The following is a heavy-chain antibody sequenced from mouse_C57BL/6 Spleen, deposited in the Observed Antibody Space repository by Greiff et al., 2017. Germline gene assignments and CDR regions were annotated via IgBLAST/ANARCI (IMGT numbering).Heavy chain of an antibody. Sequence: VVESGEGLVKPGGSLKLSCAASGFTFSSYAMSWVRQTPEKRLEWVAYISSGGDYIYYADTVKGRFTISRDNARNTLYLQMSSLKSEDTAMYYCTREGTVDYAMDYWGQGTSVTVSS. V-gene: IGHV5-9-1*02. CDR3: TREGTVDYAMDY. J-gene: IGHJ4*01. CDR1: GFTFSSYA. CDR2: ISSGGDYI. D-gene: IGHD1-1*01.